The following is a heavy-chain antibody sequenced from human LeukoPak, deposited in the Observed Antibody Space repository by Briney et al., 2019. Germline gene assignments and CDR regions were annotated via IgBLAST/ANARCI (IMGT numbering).Heavy chain of an antibody. CDR1: GFTFSTYA. CDR3: AKANWISNADAVW. V-gene: IGHV3-23*01. Sequence: GVSLRLSCAASGFTFSTYAMSWARQSPGKGLEWVSSLRGNGDTFYADSVKGRFTLSRDYSRNTVYLQLNNLRVEDTAIYYCAKANWISNADAVWWGQGTLVTVSS. D-gene: IGHD1-1*01. CDR2: LRGNGDT. J-gene: IGHJ4*02.